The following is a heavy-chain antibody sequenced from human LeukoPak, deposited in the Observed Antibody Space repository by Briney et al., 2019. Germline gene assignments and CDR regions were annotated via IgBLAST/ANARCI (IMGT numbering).Heavy chain of an antibody. CDR1: GGSISSYY. Sequence: SETLSLTCTVSGGSISSYYWSWIRQPPGKGLEWIGYIYYSGSTNYNPSLKSRVTISVDTSKNQFSLKLSSVTAADTAVYYCARQDGGNPFLPYHFDYWGQGTPVTVSS. CDR3: ARQDGGNPFLPYHFDY. CDR2: IYYSGST. D-gene: IGHD4-23*01. J-gene: IGHJ4*02. V-gene: IGHV4-59*08.